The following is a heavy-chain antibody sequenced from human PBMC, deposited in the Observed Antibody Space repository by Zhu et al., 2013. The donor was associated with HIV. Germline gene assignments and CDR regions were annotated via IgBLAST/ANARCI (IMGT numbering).Heavy chain of an antibody. D-gene: IGHD5-12*01. CDR3: ATGISGYVEVVF. J-gene: IGHJ4*02. CDR1: GYTLSELS. CDR2: FDPEDGEI. V-gene: IGHV1-24*01. Sequence: QVQLVQSGAEVKKPGASVKVSCKVSGYTLSELSMHWVRQAPGKGLEWMGGFDPEDGEITYAQNFQGRVTMTEDTSTDTGYMELSSLRSEDTAVYYCATGISGYVEVVFWGQGTLVTVSS.